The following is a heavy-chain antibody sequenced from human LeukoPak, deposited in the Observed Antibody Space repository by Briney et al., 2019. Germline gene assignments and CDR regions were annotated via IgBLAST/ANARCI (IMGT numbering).Heavy chain of an antibody. CDR3: ARENLGYCTGGSCYHFDY. V-gene: IGHV4-34*01. J-gene: IGHJ4*02. CDR2: INHSGST. D-gene: IGHD2-15*01. CDR1: GGSFSGYY. Sequence: PSETLSLTCAVYGGSFSGYYWSWIRQPPGKGLEWIGEINHSGSTNYNPSLKSRVTISVDTSKNQFSLKLSSVTAADTAVYYCARENLGYCTGGSCYHFDYWGQGTLVTVSS.